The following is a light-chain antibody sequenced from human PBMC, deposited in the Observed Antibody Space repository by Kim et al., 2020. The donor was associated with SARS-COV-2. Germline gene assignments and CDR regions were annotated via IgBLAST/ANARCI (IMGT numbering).Light chain of an antibody. CDR3: QSYDSRLSGVV. CDR2: GNS. Sequence: QSVLTQPPSVSGAPGQRVSISCTGSSSNIGAGYDVNWYQQLPGTAPKLLIYGNSNRPSGVPDRFSGSKSGTSASLAITGLQAEDEADYYCQSYDSRLSGVVFGGGTKLTVL. V-gene: IGLV1-40*01. J-gene: IGLJ2*01. CDR1: SSNIGAGYD.